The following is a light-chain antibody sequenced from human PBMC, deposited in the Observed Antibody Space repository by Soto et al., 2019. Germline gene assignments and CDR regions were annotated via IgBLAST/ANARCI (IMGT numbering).Light chain of an antibody. J-gene: IGKJ5*01. CDR1: KSVSSNF. Sequence: EIVLTQSPGTLSLSPGERATLSCRASKSVSSNFLAWYQQKPGQAPRLLIYGASRRATGIPDRFSGSGSGTDFTLTISRLESEDFALYYCQHYGSSPSTFGQGTRLEIK. V-gene: IGKV3-20*01. CDR2: GAS. CDR3: QHYGSSPST.